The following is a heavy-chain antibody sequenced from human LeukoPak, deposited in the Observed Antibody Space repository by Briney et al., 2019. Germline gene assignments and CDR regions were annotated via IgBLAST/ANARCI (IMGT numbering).Heavy chain of an antibody. CDR3: AKDRGPTGTYYFDY. CDR1: GFTSSSYG. D-gene: IGHD1-1*01. Sequence: GGSLRLSCAASGFTSSSYGMHWVRQAPGKGLEWVAVISYDGSNKYYADSVKGRFTISRDNSKNTLYLQMNSLRAEDTAVYYCAKDRGPTGTYYFDYWGQGTLVTVSS. J-gene: IGHJ4*02. CDR2: ISYDGSNK. V-gene: IGHV3-30*18.